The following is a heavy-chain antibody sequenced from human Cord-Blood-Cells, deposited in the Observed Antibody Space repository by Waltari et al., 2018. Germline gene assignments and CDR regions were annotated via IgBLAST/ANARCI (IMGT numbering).Heavy chain of an antibody. CDR1: GDSVSSNSAA. J-gene: IGHJ3*02. Sequence: QVPLQQSGPGLVKPSQTLSPTCAISGDSVSSNSAAWHWIRQSPLSGLEWLGKTHKRSNLYKGYAGTVKSRMTIGPNPSKNPFSLQLNSGTPDDTAVYCYESEGGSSHTHNDAFDIWGQGAMVTVST. D-gene: IGHD6-6*01. CDR3: ESEGGSSHTHNDAFDI. CDR2: THKRSNLYK. V-gene: IGHV6-1*01.